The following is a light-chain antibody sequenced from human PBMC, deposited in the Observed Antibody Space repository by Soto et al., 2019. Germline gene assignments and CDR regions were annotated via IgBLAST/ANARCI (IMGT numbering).Light chain of an antibody. CDR3: QQYNQWPIT. CDR2: GAS. V-gene: IGKV3-15*01. J-gene: IGKJ5*01. Sequence: EIVMTQSPATLSVSPGERATLSCRASQSVGSTLAWYQQKPGQAPRLLIYGASTRATSISARFSGSGSATDFTLTLSSLQSEDFAVYYCQQYNQWPITFGQGTRLEIK. CDR1: QSVGST.